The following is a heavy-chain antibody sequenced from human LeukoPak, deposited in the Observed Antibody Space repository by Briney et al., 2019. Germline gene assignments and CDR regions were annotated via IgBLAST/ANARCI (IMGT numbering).Heavy chain of an antibody. D-gene: IGHD3-10*01. CDR3: ARTRYYYNSRSYGAPYYFYY. Sequence: SETLSLNCAVSGGSISSNSYFWGWIRQPPGKGLEWIGSIYYSGSTYYNPSLMSRVTISLDTSKNQLSLKLSSVTAADTAVYYCARTRYYYNSRSYGAPYYFYYCGQGTLVTVSS. J-gene: IGHJ4*02. CDR1: GGSISSNSYF. V-gene: IGHV4-39*01. CDR2: IYYSGST.